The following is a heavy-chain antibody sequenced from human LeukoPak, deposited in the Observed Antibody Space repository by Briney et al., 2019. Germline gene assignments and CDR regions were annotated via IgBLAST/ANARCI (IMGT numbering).Heavy chain of an antibody. V-gene: IGHV1-69*13. Sequence: ASVKVSCKASGGTFSSYAISWVRQAPGQGLEWMGGIIPIFGTANYAQKFQGRVTITADESTSTAYMELSSPRSEDAAVYYCARSGRVMPRWFDPWGQGTLVTVSS. J-gene: IGHJ5*02. CDR1: GGTFSSYA. CDR3: ARSGRVMPRWFDP. CDR2: IIPIFGTA. D-gene: IGHD2-2*01.